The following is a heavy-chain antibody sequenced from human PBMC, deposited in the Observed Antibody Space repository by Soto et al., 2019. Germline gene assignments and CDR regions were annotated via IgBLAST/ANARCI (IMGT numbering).Heavy chain of an antibody. J-gene: IGHJ6*02. CDR1: GFTFSRYA. CDR3: ARDGYYYDSGGYERGMDV. CDR2: ISFDGTNK. Sequence: GGSLRLSCAASGFTFSRYAMHWVRQASGKGLEWVATISFDGTNKYYTDSVKGRFTISRDDSKNTLYLQMNSLRAEDTAVYYCARDGYYYDSGGYERGMDVWGQGTTVTVSS. D-gene: IGHD3-22*01. V-gene: IGHV3-30-3*01.